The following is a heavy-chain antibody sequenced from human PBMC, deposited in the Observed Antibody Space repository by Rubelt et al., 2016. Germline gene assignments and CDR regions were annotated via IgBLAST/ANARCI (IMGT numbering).Heavy chain of an antibody. Sequence: QVQLQQWGAGLLKPSETLSLTCAVYGGSFSGYYWSWIRQPPGKGLEWIGYIYYSGSTNYNPSRTSRVTISVDTSKNQFSLKLSSVTAADTAVYYRATGPGSWHYWGQGTLVTVSS. CDR3: ATGPGSWHY. CDR2: IYYSGST. D-gene: IGHD6-13*01. CDR1: GGSFSGYY. J-gene: IGHJ4*02. V-gene: IGHV4-34*01.